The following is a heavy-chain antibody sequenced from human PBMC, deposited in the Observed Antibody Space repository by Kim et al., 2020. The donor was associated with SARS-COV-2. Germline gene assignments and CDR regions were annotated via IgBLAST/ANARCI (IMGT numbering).Heavy chain of an antibody. J-gene: IGHJ2*01. D-gene: IGHD3-10*01. CDR1: GFTFNKSP. V-gene: IGHV3-64*02. Sequence: GGSLRLSCAASGFTFNKSPMHWVRQAPGKGLEYVSAINSNGDSTYYAGSVRGRFTISRDNSKNTLYLQMGSLRPDDMALYYCARRSCEDAYYYFDLWGRGTLVTVSS. CDR2: INSNGDST. CDR3: ARRSCEDAYYYFDL.